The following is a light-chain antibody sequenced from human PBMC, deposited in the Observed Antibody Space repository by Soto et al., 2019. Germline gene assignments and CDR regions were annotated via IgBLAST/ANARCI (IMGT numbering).Light chain of an antibody. V-gene: IGKV3-11*01. CDR1: QSVSSY. Sequence: EIVLTQSPATLSLSPGERATLSCRASQSVSSYLAWYQQKPGQAPRLLIYDASNRATGIPARFSGSGSGTDFTLTISSLEPEDFAVYYCQHYNNWPEAFGQGTKVDIK. CDR2: DAS. J-gene: IGKJ1*01. CDR3: QHYNNWPEA.